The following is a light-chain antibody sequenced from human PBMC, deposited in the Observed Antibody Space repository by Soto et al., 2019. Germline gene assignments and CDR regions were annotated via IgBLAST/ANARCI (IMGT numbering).Light chain of an antibody. CDR2: WAS. J-gene: IGKJ2*01. CDR3: HQYYRTPYT. V-gene: IGKV4-1*01. CDR1: QSVIYSSNNKNY. Sequence: DIVMTQSPDSLAVSLGERATINCKASQSVIYSSNNKNYLAWYQQKPGQPPKVVIYWASTRESGVPDRFSGSWSATDFTLTISSLQAEDVAVYYCHQYYRTPYTFGQGTKLEIK.